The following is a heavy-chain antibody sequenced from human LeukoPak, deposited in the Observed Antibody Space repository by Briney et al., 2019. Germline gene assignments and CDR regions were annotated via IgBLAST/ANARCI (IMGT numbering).Heavy chain of an antibody. V-gene: IGHV5-51*01. CDR3: ARLDDYRNALGYYYYYMDV. CDR2: IYPGDSDT. J-gene: IGHJ6*03. Sequence: GESLKISCKGSGYSFTSYWIGWVRQMPGKGLEWMGIIYPGDSDTRYSPSFQGQVTISADKSISTAYLQWSSLKASDTAMYYCARLDDYRNALGYYYYYMDVWGKGTTVTVSS. CDR1: GYSFTSYW. D-gene: IGHD4-11*01.